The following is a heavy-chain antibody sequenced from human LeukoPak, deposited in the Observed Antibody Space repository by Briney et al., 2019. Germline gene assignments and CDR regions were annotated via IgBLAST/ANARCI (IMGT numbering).Heavy chain of an antibody. CDR2: IQYDGSYK. D-gene: IGHD4-11*01. J-gene: IGHJ5*02. CDR1: GFTFSFYG. V-gene: IGHV3-30*02. Sequence: QPGGSLRLSCATSGFTFSFYGMHWVRQAPGKGLEWVAFIQYDGSYKFYADSVQGRFSISRDNSKNTLFLQMNSLRAEDTAVYYCAKDPRHSNDWFDPWGQGTLVTVSS. CDR3: AKDPRHSNDWFDP.